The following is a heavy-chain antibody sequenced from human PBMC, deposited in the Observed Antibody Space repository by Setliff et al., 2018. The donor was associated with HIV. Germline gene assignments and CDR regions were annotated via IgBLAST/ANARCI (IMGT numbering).Heavy chain of an antibody. D-gene: IGHD1-26*01. CDR1: GFTFSSAW. CDR3: AKGGLYSGSPGRSYMDV. V-gene: IGHV3-7*01. CDR2: ISPDGSAT. J-gene: IGHJ6*03. Sequence: GGSLRLSCAASGFTFSSAWMGWVRQAPAKGLEWVANISPDGSATYYVDSVKGRFTISRDNAKNSLYLQLNSLRVEDTAVYYCAKGGLYSGSPGRSYMDVWGKGTTVTVSS.